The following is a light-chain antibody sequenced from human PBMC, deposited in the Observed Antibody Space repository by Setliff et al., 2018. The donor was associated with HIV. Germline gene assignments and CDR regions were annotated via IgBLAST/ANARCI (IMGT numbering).Light chain of an antibody. J-gene: IGLJ1*01. CDR3: NSYTTSGTRV. CDR1: SSDVGGYNY. CDR2: EVT. Sequence: QSALTQPASVSGSPGQSIIISSTGTSSDVGGYNYVSWYQQHPGKAPKLIIYEVTNRPSGVSDRFSGSKSVNTASLTISGLQTEDEADYYCNSYTTSGTRVFGTGTKVTVL. V-gene: IGLV2-14*01.